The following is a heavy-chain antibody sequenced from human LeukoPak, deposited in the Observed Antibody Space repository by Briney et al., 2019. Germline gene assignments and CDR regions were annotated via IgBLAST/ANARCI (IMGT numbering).Heavy chain of an antibody. CDR2: ISYDGSNK. CDR1: GFTFSSYG. D-gene: IGHD6-19*01. CDR3: ADEAVAGTFDY. V-gene: IGHV3-30*18. J-gene: IGHJ4*02. Sequence: GGSLRLSRAASGFTFSSYGMHWVRQAPGKGLEWVAVISYDGSNKYYADSVKGRFTISRDNSKNTPYLQMNSLRAEDTAVYYCADEAVAGTFDYWGQGTLVTVSS.